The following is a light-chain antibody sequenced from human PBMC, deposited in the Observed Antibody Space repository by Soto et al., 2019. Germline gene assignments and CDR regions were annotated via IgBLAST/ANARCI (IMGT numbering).Light chain of an antibody. CDR1: QSVGSTY. CDR2: GAS. Sequence: EIVLTQSPGTLSLSPGERATLSCRASQSVGSTYLAWYQQKPGQAPRLLIYGASSRATDIPDRFSGSGSGTDFTLTINRLEPEDFAVYYCQQYGSSPLTFGGGTKVEIK. V-gene: IGKV3-20*01. J-gene: IGKJ4*01. CDR3: QQYGSSPLT.